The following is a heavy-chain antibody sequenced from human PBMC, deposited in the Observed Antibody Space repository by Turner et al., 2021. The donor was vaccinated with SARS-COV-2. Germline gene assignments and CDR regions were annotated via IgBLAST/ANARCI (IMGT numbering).Heavy chain of an antibody. CDR2: ISSSSSTT. D-gene: IGHD6-19*01. CDR3: ARDLGSIAVAN. CDR1: GFTFSSYS. Sequence: EVQLVESGGGLVQPGGSLRLSCAASGFTFSSYSMNWVRPAPGNGLEWVSYISSSSSTTYYADSVKGRFTISRDNAKNSLYLQMNSLRAEDTAVYYCARDLGSIAVANWGQGTLVTVSS. J-gene: IGHJ4*02. V-gene: IGHV3-48*01.